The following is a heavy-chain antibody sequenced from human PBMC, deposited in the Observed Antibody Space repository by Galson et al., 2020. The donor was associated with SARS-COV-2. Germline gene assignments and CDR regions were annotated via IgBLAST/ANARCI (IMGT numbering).Heavy chain of an antibody. CDR2: ISSSSSTI. CDR3: ARGTAGMAY. D-gene: IGHD1-1*01. V-gene: IGHV3-48*04. Sequence: GGSLRLSCEGTGFDFSRHNINWVRQAPGKGLEWVSFISSSSSTIFYADSVEGRFTVSRDNAKISVYLQMNSLSAEDTAIYYCARGTAGMAYWGQGTLVTVSS. J-gene: IGHJ4*02. CDR1: GFDFSRHN.